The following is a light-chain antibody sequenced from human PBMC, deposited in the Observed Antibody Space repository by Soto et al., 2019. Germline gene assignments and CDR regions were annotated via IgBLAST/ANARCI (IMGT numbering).Light chain of an antibody. CDR3: QQYYNWPPYT. CDR2: SAS. Sequence: EVVMTQSPATLSVSPGVRATLSCRASQNVDTNVAWYQQKPGQAPRLLVHSASTRATGIPTRFTGIVSGTDFTLTISGLQSDDFAVYYCQQYYNWPPYTFGQGTKLQIK. J-gene: IGKJ2*01. V-gene: IGKV3-15*01. CDR1: QNVDTN.